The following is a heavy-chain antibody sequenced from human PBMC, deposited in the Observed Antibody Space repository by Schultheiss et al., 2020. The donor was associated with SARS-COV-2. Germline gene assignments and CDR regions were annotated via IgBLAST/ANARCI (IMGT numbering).Heavy chain of an antibody. CDR2: INSGGST. Sequence: GESLKISCAVSGFTFSDSGISWVRQAPGKGLQWVSVINSGGSTYYADSVKGRFTISRDNSKNTLYLQMNRLRAEDTAVYYCARDRLYYYDTSGYPSRYFDYWGQGTLVTVSS. CDR1: GFTFSDSG. V-gene: IGHV3-53*01. D-gene: IGHD3-22*01. J-gene: IGHJ4*02. CDR3: ARDRLYYYDTSGYPSRYFDY.